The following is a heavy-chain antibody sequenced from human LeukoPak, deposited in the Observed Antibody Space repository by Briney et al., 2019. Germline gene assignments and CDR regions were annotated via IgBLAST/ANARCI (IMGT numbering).Heavy chain of an antibody. Sequence: SETLSLTCTVSGGSISSYYWSWIRQPPGKGLEWIGYIYYSGSTNYNPSLKSRVTISVDTSKNQFSLKLSSVTAADTAVYYCARDYDFWSGPXAFDXXGQGTMVTVSS. CDR2: IYYSGST. CDR3: ARDYDFWSGPXAFDX. V-gene: IGHV4-59*01. CDR1: GGSISSYY. D-gene: IGHD3-3*01. J-gene: IGHJ3*01.